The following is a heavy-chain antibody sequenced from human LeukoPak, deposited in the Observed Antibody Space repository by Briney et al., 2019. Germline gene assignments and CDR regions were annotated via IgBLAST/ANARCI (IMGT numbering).Heavy chain of an antibody. V-gene: IGHV1-18*01. CDR2: ISAYNGNT. CDR3: AREGSPYSSGWSEY. D-gene: IGHD6-19*01. CDR1: GYTFTSYA. Sequence: ASVKVSCKASGYTFTSYAMNWVRQAPGQGLEWMGWISAYNGNTNYAQKLQGRVTMTTDTSTSTAYMELRSLRSDDTAVYYCAREGSPYSSGWSEYWGQGTLVTVSS. J-gene: IGHJ4*02.